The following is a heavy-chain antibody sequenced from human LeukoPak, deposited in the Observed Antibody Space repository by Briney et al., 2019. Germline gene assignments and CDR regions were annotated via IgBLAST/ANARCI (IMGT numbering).Heavy chain of an antibody. J-gene: IGHJ6*04. CDR1: GGTFSSYA. CDR3: ARGMDIVVVPADPYYGMDV. Sequence: ASVKVSCKASGGTFSSYAISWVRQAPGQGLEWMGGIIPIFGTANYAQKFQGRVTITADKSTSTAYMELSSLRSEDTAVYYCARGMDIVVVPADPYYGMDVWGKGTTVTVSS. V-gene: IGHV1-69*06. CDR2: IIPIFGTA. D-gene: IGHD2-2*03.